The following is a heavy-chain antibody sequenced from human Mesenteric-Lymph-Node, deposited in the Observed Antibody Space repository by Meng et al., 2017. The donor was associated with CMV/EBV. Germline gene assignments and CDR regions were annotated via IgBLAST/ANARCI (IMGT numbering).Heavy chain of an antibody. Sequence: SVKVSCKASGGTFSSYALSWVRQAPGQGLEWMGGIIPIFGTANYAQKFQGRVTITTDESTSTAYMELRSLRSDDTAVYYCAREDRGGGMDVWGQGTTVTVSS. CDR3: AREDRGGGMDV. CDR1: GGTFSSYA. CDR2: IIPIFGTA. D-gene: IGHD1-14*01. J-gene: IGHJ6*02. V-gene: IGHV1-69*05.